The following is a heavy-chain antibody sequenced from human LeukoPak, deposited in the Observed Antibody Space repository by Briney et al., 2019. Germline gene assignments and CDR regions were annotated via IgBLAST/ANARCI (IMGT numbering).Heavy chain of an antibody. J-gene: IGHJ4*02. D-gene: IGHD2-21*02. V-gene: IGHV4-39*01. CDR3: AGQSEVTGNY. CDR2: MYYTGSS. Sequence: PSETLSLTCSVSGGSISSTRYYWGWIRQPPGKGLDWIGSMYYTGSSYYNPSLKSRVTISADTSKNQFSLKMSSVTAADTAVYYCAGQSEVTGNYWGQGTLVTVSS. CDR1: GGSISSTRYY.